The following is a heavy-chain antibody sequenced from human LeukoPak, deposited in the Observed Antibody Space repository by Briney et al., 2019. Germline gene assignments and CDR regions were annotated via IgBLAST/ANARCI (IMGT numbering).Heavy chain of an antibody. CDR1: GFTFSSYA. CDR2: INWNGGST. J-gene: IGHJ3*02. V-gene: IGHV3-20*04. CDR3: ARDGGWFGELSTAFDI. D-gene: IGHD3-10*01. Sequence: GGSLRLSCAASGFTFSSYAMSWVRQAPGKGLEWVSGINWNGGSTGYADSVKGRFTISRDNAKNSLYLQMNSLRAEDTALYYCARDGGWFGELSTAFDIWGQGTMVTVSS.